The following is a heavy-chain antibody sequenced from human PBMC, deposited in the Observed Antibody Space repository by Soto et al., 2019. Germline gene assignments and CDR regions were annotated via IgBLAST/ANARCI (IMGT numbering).Heavy chain of an antibody. Sequence: EVQLVESGEGLVQPGRSLRLSCAASGFTFDEYAMHWVRQAPGKGLEWVSGISWNGGSIHYADSVKGRFTISRDNAKNSLYLQMNSLRPEDTALYYCAKDIEEYYGSGSSDHWGQGTLVTVSS. CDR2: ISWNGGSI. CDR3: AKDIEEYYGSGSSDH. J-gene: IGHJ4*02. V-gene: IGHV3-9*01. D-gene: IGHD3-10*01. CDR1: GFTFDEYA.